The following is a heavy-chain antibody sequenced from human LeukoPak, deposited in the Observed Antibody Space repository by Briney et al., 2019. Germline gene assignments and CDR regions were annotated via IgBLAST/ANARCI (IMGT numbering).Heavy chain of an antibody. J-gene: IGHJ4*02. V-gene: IGHV1-2*02. CDR3: ARVRLADERAWAY. CDR1: GYTFSYFY. Sequence: ASVKVPCKASGYTFSYFYIHWVRQAPGQGLECVGWITPKSGDTYSPQRFQGRVTMTRDASISTAYMELSSLRSDDTAVYFCARVRLADERAWAYWGQGTLVTVSS. D-gene: IGHD3-3*02. CDR2: ITPKSGDT.